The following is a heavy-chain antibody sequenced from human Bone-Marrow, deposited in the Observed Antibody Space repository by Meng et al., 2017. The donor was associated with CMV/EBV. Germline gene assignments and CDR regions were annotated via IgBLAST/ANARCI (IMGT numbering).Heavy chain of an antibody. CDR2: IYYSGST. V-gene: IGHV4-39*01. CDR3: ARLALRSSNPNWFDP. CDR1: GGSISSSSYY. D-gene: IGHD6-6*01. Sequence: QLQLQESGPGLVKPSETLSLTCTVPGGSISSSSYYWGWIRQPPGKGLEWIGSIYYSGSTYYNPSLKSRVTISVDTSKNQFSLKLSSVTAADTAVYYCARLALRSSNPNWFDPWGQGTLVTVSS. J-gene: IGHJ5*02.